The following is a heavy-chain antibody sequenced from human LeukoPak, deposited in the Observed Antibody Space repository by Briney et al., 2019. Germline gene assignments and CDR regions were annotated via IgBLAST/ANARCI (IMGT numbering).Heavy chain of an antibody. CDR2: ISGRGST. J-gene: IGHJ4*02. CDR3: AKRGAAAATWLDY. D-gene: IGHD6-13*01. CDR1: GFTFSSYA. Sequence: GGSLRFSCAASGFTFSSYAMSWVRQAPGKGLEWVSAISGRGSTYYADSVQGRFTISRDNSKNTLFLQMNSLRAEDTAIYYCAKRGAAAATWLDYWGQGTLVTVSS. V-gene: IGHV3-23*01.